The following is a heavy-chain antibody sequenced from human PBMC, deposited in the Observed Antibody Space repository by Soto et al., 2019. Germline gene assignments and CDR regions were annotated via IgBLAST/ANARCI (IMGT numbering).Heavy chain of an antibody. CDR1: GFTFDDYA. D-gene: IGHD4-17*01. J-gene: IGHJ4*02. CDR3: AKSTITTSNYFDY. CDR2: ISWNSGIT. V-gene: IGHV3-9*01. Sequence: GGSLRLSCTASGFTFDDYAMHWVRQAPGKGLEWVSGISWNSGITGYADSVKGRFTISRDNAKNSLYLQMNGLRADDTALYYCAKSTITTSNYFDYWGQGTLVTV.